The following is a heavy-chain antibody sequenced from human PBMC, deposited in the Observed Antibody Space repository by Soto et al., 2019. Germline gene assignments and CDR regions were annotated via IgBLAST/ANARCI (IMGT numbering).Heavy chain of an antibody. CDR3: ARDLEGAPMYSSRKYYFDY. CDR2: INPSGGST. CDR1: GYTFTSYY. D-gene: IGHD6-13*01. Sequence: QVQLVQSGAEVKKPGASVKVSCKASGYTFTSYYMHWVRQAPGQGLEWMGIINPSGGSTSYAQKFQGRVTMTRDTSTSTVYMELSSLRSEDTAVYYCARDLEGAPMYSSRKYYFDYWGQGTLVTVSS. J-gene: IGHJ4*02. V-gene: IGHV1-46*03.